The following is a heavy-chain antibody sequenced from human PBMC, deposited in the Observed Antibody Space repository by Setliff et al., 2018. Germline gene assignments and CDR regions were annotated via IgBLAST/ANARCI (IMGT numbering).Heavy chain of an antibody. Sequence: ASVKVSCKASGYTSINYGISWVRQAPGQGLEWMGGTIPMFGTTEYAQKFQGRLTIITDESTNTAFMQLSSLRSDDTAVYYCVREGVDSRSSTDYRYYMDVWGKGTTVTASS. V-gene: IGHV1-69*05. CDR2: TIPMFGTT. D-gene: IGHD3-22*01. J-gene: IGHJ6*03. CDR1: GYTSINYG. CDR3: VREGVDSRSSTDYRYYMDV.